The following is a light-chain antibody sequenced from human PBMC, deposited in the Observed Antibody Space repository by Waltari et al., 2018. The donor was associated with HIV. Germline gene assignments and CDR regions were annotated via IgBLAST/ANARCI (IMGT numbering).Light chain of an antibody. CDR3: MQSLQCPVIS. J-gene: IGKJ5*01. Sequence: DIVMSQSPLSLPVTPGQTASISCMSSQSLLHTNGYHFLDWYVQKPGQSPQLLISPASNLASGFSDRFSGGGSGSDCTPRISRVGTVDVVVYYCMQSLQCPVISIGQGTRLE. V-gene: IGKV2-28*01. CDR1: QSLLHTNGYHF. CDR2: PAS.